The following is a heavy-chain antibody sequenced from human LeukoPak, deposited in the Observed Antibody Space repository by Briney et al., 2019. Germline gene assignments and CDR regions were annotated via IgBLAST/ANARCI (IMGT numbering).Heavy chain of an antibody. J-gene: IGHJ6*04. CDR3: ARVTV. CDR1: GFTVSSNY. Sequence: PGGSLRLSCAASGFTVSSNYMSWVRQAPGKGLEWVSSISSSSSYIYYADSVKGRFTISRDNAKNSLYLQMNSLRAEGTAVYYCARVTVWGKGTTVNVSS. V-gene: IGHV3-21*01. CDR2: ISSSSSYI.